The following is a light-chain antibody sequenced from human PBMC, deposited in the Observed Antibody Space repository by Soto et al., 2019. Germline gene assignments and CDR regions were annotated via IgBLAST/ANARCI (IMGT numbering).Light chain of an antibody. CDR1: QSISSY. CDR2: AAS. V-gene: IGKV1-39*01. Sequence: QMTESHSTVSASVGDRFTITCRASQSISSYLNWYQQKPGKASKLLIYAASSLQSGVPSRFSGSGSGTDFTLTISRLQPEDFATYYCQQSYSTPFTFGQGTRMEIK. CDR3: QQSYSTPFT. J-gene: IGKJ5*01.